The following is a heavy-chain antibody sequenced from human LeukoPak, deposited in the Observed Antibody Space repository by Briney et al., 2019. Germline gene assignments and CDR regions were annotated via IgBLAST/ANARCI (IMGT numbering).Heavy chain of an antibody. CDR1: GYTLTELS. CDR3: ATVFGNGEYYDFWSGYLY. J-gene: IGHJ4*02. V-gene: IGHV1-24*01. D-gene: IGHD3-3*01. Sequence: APLKVSCKVSGYTLTELSMHWVRQAPGKGLEWMGGFDPEDGETIYAQKFQGRVTMTEDTSTDTAYMELSSLRSEDTAVYYCATVFGNGEYYDFWSGYLYWGQGTLVTVSS. CDR2: FDPEDGET.